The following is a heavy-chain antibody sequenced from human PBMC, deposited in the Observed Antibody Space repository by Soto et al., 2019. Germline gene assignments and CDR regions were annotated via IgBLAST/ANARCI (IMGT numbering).Heavy chain of an antibody. J-gene: IGHJ4*02. V-gene: IGHV3-48*01. D-gene: IGHD2-2*02. CDR2: ISFSGSII. CDR1: GFTFSSYS. Sequence: EVQLVESGGGLVQPGGSLRLSCADSGFTFSSYSMNWVRQAPGQGLEWLSVISFSGSIINYADSVKGRFTISRDSAKNSVYLQMTGLRAEDTAVYYCARGYTKFEYWVQGTLVTVSS. CDR3: ARGYTKFEY.